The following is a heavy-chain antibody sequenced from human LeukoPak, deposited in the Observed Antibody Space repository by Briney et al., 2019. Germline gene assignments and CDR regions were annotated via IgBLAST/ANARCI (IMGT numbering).Heavy chain of an antibody. CDR2: ISSSSSTI. D-gene: IGHD3-10*01. J-gene: IGHJ5*02. CDR3: ARATMVRGLAVGA. Sequence: GGSLRRSCAASGFTFSSYSKNWVRQAPGKGLEWISYISSSSSTIYYADSVKGRFTISRDNAKNSLYLQMNSLRAEDTAVYYCARATMVRGLAVGAWGQGTLVTVSS. V-gene: IGHV3-48*01. CDR1: GFTFSSYS.